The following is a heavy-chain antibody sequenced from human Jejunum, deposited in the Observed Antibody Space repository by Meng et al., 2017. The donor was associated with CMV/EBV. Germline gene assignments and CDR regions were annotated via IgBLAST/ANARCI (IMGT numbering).Heavy chain of an antibody. CDR1: GSSFRNSRHF. V-gene: IGHV4-61*05. D-gene: IGHD1-26*01. CDR2: IYTSGST. Sequence: QPQGSVPGLVNPSETPSVPVTVSGSSFRNSRHFWVWTRQPPGKGLEWIGRIYTSGSTHYNPSLKSRLTMSVDLSNNQISLKLRSVTAADTAVYYCARESGSYYWFDPWGQGTLVTVSS. J-gene: IGHJ5*02. CDR3: ARESGSYYWFDP.